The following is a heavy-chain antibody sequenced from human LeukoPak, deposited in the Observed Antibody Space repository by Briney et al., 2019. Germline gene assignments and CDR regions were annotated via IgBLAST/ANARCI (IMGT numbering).Heavy chain of an antibody. J-gene: IGHJ4*02. CDR1: GFTFSSYG. Sequence: GGSLRLSCAASGFTFSSYGMHWARQAPGKGLEWVAVIWYDGSNKYYADSVKGRFTISRDNSKNTLYLQMNSLRAEDTAVYYCARDPRYNWNDFLDYWGQGTLVTVSS. CDR2: IWYDGSNK. D-gene: IGHD1-20*01. CDR3: ARDPRYNWNDFLDY. V-gene: IGHV3-33*01.